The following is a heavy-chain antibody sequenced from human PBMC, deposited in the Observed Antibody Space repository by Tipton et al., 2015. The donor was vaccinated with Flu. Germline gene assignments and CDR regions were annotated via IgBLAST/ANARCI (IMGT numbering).Heavy chain of an antibody. CDR1: GASVSSGDYF. Sequence: TLSLTCTVSGASVSSGDYFWSYIRQSPGKGLEWIGYIYKTGNTNYNPSLKSRVTISTDMSRNQFSLRLSSVTAADAADYYCASLRYCSGSSGYSDGRYGVDVWGQGTTVPVSS. CDR2: IYKTGNT. D-gene: IGHD6-25*01. J-gene: IGHJ6*02. CDR3: ASLRYCSGSSGYSDGRYGVDV. V-gene: IGHV4-61*08.